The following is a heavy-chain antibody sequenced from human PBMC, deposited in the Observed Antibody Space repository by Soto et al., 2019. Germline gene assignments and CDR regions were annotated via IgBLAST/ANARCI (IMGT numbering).Heavy chain of an antibody. CDR2: IYPGDSDS. CDR1: GYRFNTYW. J-gene: IGHJ6*02. D-gene: IGHD2-15*01. CDR3: ARDPALDV. V-gene: IGHV5-51*01. Sequence: GQSLKISCKGSGYRFNTYWSAWVRQMPGKGLEWMGIIYPGDSDSRYSPSFEGQVTVSADKSISTAYLQWSSLKASDTAVYYCARDPALDVRGQQTTVTVSS.